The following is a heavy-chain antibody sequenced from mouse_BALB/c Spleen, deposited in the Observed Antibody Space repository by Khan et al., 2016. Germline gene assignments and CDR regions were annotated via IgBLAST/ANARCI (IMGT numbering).Heavy chain of an antibody. J-gene: IGHJ1*01. CDR1: GYTFTNSG. D-gene: IGHD2-2*01. Sequence: QIQLVQSGPELKKPGETVKISCKASGYTFTNSGMNWVKQGPGKGLKWVGWINTYTGEPTYADDFKGRFAFSLETSDSTAYLQINNPQNEDMTTYFCARGAMVTTGWYFDVWGAGTTVTVSS. CDR2: INTYTGEP. CDR3: ARGAMVTTGWYFDV. V-gene: IGHV9-1*02.